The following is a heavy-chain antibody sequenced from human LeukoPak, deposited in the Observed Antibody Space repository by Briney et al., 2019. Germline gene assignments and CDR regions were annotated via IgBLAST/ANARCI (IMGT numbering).Heavy chain of an antibody. J-gene: IGHJ4*02. Sequence: SVKVSCKASGGTFSSYAISWVRQAPGHGLEWMGEIIPIFCTAKYAQKFQGRVTITTDESTSTAYMELSSLRSEDTAVYYCARGSQDSSGYYYVGFDYWGQGTLVTVSS. CDR2: IIPIFCTA. CDR3: ARGSQDSSGYYYVGFDY. CDR1: GGTFSSYA. D-gene: IGHD3-22*01. V-gene: IGHV1-69*05.